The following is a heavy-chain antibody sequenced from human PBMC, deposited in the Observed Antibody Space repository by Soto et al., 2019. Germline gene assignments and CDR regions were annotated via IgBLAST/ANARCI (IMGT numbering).Heavy chain of an antibody. D-gene: IGHD5-12*01. J-gene: IGHJ4*02. CDR3: ARGGGYDSFDY. V-gene: IGHV4-30-2*06. Sequence: PSETLSLTCTVSGASIRYGGFSWSWIRQSPGKGLEWIGYISHLESTYFHPSFKSRLTMSIDRTRNQLSLKLSSVTAADMAVYYCARGGGYDSFDYWGQGVLVTVSS. CDR1: GASIRYGGFS. CDR2: ISHLEST.